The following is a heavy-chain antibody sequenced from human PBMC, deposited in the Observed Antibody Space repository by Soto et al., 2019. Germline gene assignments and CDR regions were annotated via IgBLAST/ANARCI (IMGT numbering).Heavy chain of an antibody. V-gene: IGHV5-51*01. CDR1: GYSFTSYW. J-gene: IGHJ6*02. Sequence: GESLKISCNTSGYSFTSYWIGWVCQMPGKGLEWMGIIYPDDSDTRYSPSFQGQVTISADKSISTAYLQWSSLKASDTAMYYCARTSAAGKYYYGMDVWGQGTTVTVSS. CDR3: ARTSAAGKYYYGMDV. CDR2: IYPDDSDT. D-gene: IGHD6-13*01.